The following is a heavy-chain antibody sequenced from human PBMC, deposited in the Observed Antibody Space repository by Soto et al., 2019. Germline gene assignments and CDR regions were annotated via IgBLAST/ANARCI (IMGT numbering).Heavy chain of an antibody. CDR3: ARIHFGDEPSYYYYGMDV. Sequence: LRLSCAASGFTFSRDGMSWVRQAPGKGLEWIGYIYYTGSTFNNPSLKSRVSISIDTSKTQFSLKLSSVTAADTAVYYCARIHFGDEPSYYYYGMDVWGQGTAVTVSS. CDR1: GFTFSRDG. D-gene: IGHD4-17*01. V-gene: IGHV4-30-4*01. J-gene: IGHJ6*02. CDR2: IYYTGST.